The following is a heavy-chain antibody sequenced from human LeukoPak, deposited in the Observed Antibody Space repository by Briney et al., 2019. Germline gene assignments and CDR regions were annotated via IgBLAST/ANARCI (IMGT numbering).Heavy chain of an antibody. Sequence: GGSLRLSCAASGFTFGTYAMNWVRQAPGKGLEWVSSISRSGRDIYYADSVRGRFTISRDNARDSLYLQMNSLRAEDTALYYCAREAYWGQGTLVTVSS. CDR2: ISRSGRDI. CDR3: AREAY. CDR1: GFTFGTYA. J-gene: IGHJ4*02. V-gene: IGHV3-21*04.